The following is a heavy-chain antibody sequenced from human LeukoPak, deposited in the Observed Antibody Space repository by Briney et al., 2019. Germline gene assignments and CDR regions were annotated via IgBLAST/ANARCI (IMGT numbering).Heavy chain of an antibody. D-gene: IGHD6-13*01. CDR3: ARGIAAAGTLGWFDP. J-gene: IGHJ5*02. Sequence: ASVKVSCKASGYTFTGYGISWVRQAPGQGLEWMGWISAYNGNTNYAQKLQGRVTMTTDTSTSTAYMELRSLRSDDTAVYYCARGIAAAGTLGWFDPWGQGTLVTVSS. CDR1: GYTFTGYG. CDR2: ISAYNGNT. V-gene: IGHV1-18*01.